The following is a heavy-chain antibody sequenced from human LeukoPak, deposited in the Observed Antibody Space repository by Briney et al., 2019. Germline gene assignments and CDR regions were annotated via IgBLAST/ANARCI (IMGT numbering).Heavy chain of an antibody. V-gene: IGHV3-48*01. D-gene: IGHD3-3*01. CDR2: ISSSSSTI. Sequence: GGSLRLSCAASGFTFSSYSMNWVRQAPGKGLERVSYISSSSSTIYYADSVKGRFTISRDNAKNSLYLQMNSLRAEDTAVYYCARDWRLDWFDPWGQGTLVTVSS. CDR3: ARDWRLDWFDP. J-gene: IGHJ5*02. CDR1: GFTFSSYS.